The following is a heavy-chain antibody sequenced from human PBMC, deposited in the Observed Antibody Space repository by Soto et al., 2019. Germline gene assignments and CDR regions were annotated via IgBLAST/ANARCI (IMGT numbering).Heavy chain of an antibody. CDR2: ISSSGSTI. V-gene: IGHV3-48*03. CDR1: GLTFSSYE. Sequence: GGSLRLSCAASGLTFSSYEMNWVRQAPGKGLEWVSYISSSGSTIYYADSVKSRFTISRDNAKNSLYLQMNSLRAEDTAVYYCARDFGGFDYWGQGTLVTVSS. J-gene: IGHJ4*02. D-gene: IGHD3-3*01. CDR3: ARDFGGFDY.